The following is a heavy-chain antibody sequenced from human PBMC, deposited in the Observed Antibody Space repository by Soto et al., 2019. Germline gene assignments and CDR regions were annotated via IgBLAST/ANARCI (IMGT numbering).Heavy chain of an antibody. V-gene: IGHV1-69*08. CDR2: IIPILGIA. Sequence: QVQLVQSGAEVKKPGSSVKVSCKASGGTFSSYTISCVRQAPGQGLEWMGRIIPILGIANYAQKFQGIVTMTADKPTSTAYMELSSLRSEDTAVYYCARDSQTGYSGYDYRVQPNDYWGQGTLVTVSS. D-gene: IGHD5-12*01. CDR1: GGTFSSYT. CDR3: ARDSQTGYSGYDYRVQPNDY. J-gene: IGHJ4*02.